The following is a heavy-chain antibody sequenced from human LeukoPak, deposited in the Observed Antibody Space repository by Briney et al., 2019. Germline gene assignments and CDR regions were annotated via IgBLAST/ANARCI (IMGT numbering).Heavy chain of an antibody. CDR2: ISFDGTNK. D-gene: IGHD6-19*01. V-gene: IGHV3-30*03. Sequence: GGSLRLSCAASGFTLSNYWMSWVRQTPGKGLEWVAVISFDGTNKDYAESVKSRFTISRDNSKLYLQMNSLRADDTAVYYCARDGNRWLEPLAYWGQGTLVTVSS. CDR1: GFTLSNYW. J-gene: IGHJ4*02. CDR3: ARDGNRWLEPLAY.